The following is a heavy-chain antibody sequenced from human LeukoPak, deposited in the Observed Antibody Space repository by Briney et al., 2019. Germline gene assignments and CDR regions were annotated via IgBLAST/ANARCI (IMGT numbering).Heavy chain of an antibody. CDR1: GFTFSTYA. CDR2: ISRGGDVT. Sequence: GGSLRLSCAASGFTFSTYAMTWARQAPGKGLEWVSLISRGGDVTYYADSEKGRFTISRDSSKNTLYLQMHSLRAEDTAVYYCAARPGEVAVPYDYWGQGTLVTVSS. V-gene: IGHV3-23*01. D-gene: IGHD2-15*01. CDR3: AARPGEVAVPYDY. J-gene: IGHJ4*02.